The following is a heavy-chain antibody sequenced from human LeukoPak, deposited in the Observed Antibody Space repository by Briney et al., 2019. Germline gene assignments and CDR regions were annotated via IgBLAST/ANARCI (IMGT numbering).Heavy chain of an antibody. CDR1: GASISSGAYY. CDR2: IYYSGST. V-gene: IGHV4-31*03. J-gene: IGHJ4*02. Sequence: SETLSLTCTVSGASISSGAYYWSWIRQHPGKGLECIGYIYYSGSTYYNPSLKSRVTISVDTSKNQFSLNLGSVTAADTAVYYCARDSSTWWFDYWGQGTLVTVSS. D-gene: IGHD6-13*01. CDR3: ARDSSTWWFDY.